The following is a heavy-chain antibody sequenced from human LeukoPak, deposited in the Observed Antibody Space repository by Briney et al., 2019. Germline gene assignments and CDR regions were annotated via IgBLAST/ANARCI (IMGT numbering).Heavy chain of an antibody. J-gene: IGHJ4*02. CDR1: GGSISSYY. CDR3: ASQTTGSYTFDY. CDR2: INHSGST. D-gene: IGHD1-26*01. Sequence: SETLSLTCTVSGGSISSYYWSWIRQPAGKGLEWIGEINHSGSTNYNPSLKSRVTISVDTSKNQFSLKLSSVTAADTAVYYCASQTTGSYTFDYWGQGTLVTVSS. V-gene: IGHV4-34*01.